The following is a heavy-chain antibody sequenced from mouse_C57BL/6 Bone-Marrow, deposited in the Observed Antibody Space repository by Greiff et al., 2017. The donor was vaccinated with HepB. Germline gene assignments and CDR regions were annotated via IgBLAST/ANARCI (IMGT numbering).Heavy chain of an antibody. CDR2: ISNGGGST. Sequence: EVQGVESGGGLVQPGGSLKLSCAASGFTFSDYYMYWVRQTPEKRLEWVAYISNGGGSTYYPDTVKGRFTISRDNAKNTLYLQMSRLKSEDTAMYYCASPGPFYYAMDYWGQGTSVTVSS. CDR3: ASPGPFYYAMDY. J-gene: IGHJ4*01. CDR1: GFTFSDYY. V-gene: IGHV5-12*01.